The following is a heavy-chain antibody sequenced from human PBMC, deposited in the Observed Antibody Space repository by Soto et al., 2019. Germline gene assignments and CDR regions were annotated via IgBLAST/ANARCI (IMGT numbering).Heavy chain of an antibody. J-gene: IGHJ5*02. CDR2: IYHSGST. Sequence: SETLSLTCAVSGGSISSSNWWSWVRQPPGKGLEWIGEIYHSGSTNYNPSLKSRVTISVDKSKNQFSLKLSSVTAADTAVYYCARVNIVATIWKVGWFDPWGQGTLVTVSS. CDR3: ARVNIVATIWKVGWFDP. V-gene: IGHV4-4*02. CDR1: GGSISSSNW. D-gene: IGHD5-12*01.